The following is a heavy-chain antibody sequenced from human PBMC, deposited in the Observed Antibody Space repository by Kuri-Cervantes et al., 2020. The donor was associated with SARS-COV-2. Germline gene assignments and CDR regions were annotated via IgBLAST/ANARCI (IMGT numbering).Heavy chain of an antibody. V-gene: IGHV1-69*06. D-gene: IGHD2-8*01. J-gene: IGHJ6*02. CDR3: ARAYGGEFYYGMDV. Sequence: SVKVSCKASGGTFSSYAISWVRQAPGQGLEWMGGIIPIFGTANYAQKFQGRVTITADISTNTVYMELSSLKSADTAVYYCARAYGGEFYYGMDVWGPGTTVTVSS. CDR1: GGTFSSYA. CDR2: IIPIFGTA.